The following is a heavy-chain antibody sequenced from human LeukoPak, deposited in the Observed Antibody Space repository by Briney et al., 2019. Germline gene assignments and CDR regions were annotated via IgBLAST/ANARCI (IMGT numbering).Heavy chain of an antibody. CDR3: ARSRSGYSYDHAAFEI. CDR2: IDYRGST. J-gene: IGHJ3*02. Sequence: SQTLSLTCTVSGGSISSGDYYWSWIRQPPGKGLEWIAYIDYRGSTTYNPSLRSRVTISVDTSRNQFSLELSSVTAADTAVYYCARSRSGYSYDHAAFEIWGQGTVVTVSS. V-gene: IGHV4-61*08. D-gene: IGHD5-18*01. CDR1: GGSISSGDYY.